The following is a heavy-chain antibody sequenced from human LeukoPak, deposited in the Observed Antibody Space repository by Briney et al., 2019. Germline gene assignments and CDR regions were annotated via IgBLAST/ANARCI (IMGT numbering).Heavy chain of an antibody. D-gene: IGHD6-6*01. CDR1: GGSISSSSYY. J-gene: IGHJ5*02. CDR3: ARDAGMVGRPPGNWFDP. V-gene: IGHV4-39*07. Sequence: SETLSLTCTVSGGSISSSSYYWGWIRQPPGKGLEWIGSIYYSGSTYYNPSLKSRVTISVDTSKNQISLKLTSVTAADTAVYYCARDAGMVGRPPGNWFDPWGQGTLVTVSS. CDR2: IYYSGST.